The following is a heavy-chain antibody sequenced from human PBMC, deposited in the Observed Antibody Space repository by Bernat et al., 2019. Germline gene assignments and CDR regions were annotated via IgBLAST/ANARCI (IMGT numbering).Heavy chain of an antibody. CDR3: ARAGGYYDYIWGSYRVNDAFDI. J-gene: IGHJ3*02. V-gene: IGHV3-53*01. Sequence: EVQLVESGGGLIQPGGSLRLSCAASGFTVSSNYMSWVRQAPGKGLEWVSVIYSGGSTYYADSVKGRFTISRDNSKNMLYLQMNSLRAEDTAVYYCARAGGYYDYIWGSYRVNDAFDIWGQGTMVTVSS. CDR2: IYSGGST. CDR1: GFTVSSNY. D-gene: IGHD3-16*02.